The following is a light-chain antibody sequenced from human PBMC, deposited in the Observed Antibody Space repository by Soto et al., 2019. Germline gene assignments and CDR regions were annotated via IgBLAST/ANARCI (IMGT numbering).Light chain of an antibody. Sequence: ELLWPPSPATLSFSPVSISTLSFLSSQSVSSYLAWYQQKPGQAPRLLIYDASNRATGIPARFSGSGSGTDFTLTISSLQPEDFAVYYCQQRSNWPPITGGQGTRREIK. CDR2: DAS. V-gene: IGKV3-11*01. CDR3: QQRSNWPPIT. CDR1: QSVSSY. J-gene: IGKJ5*01.